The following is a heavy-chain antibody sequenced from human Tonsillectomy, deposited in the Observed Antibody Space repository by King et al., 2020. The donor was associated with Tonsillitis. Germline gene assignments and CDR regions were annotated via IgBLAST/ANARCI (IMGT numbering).Heavy chain of an antibody. Sequence: VQLVESGGGVVQPGRSLRLSCAASGFTFSNFCMHWVRQAPDKGLEWVSAMSYDGGKKYYTDSVRGRFTISGENSKNTLYLQMNSLRPEDTAVYYCAKDHTACTSTSCFSGYYGMDVWGQGTTVTVSS. CDR3: AKDHTACTSTSCFSGYYGMDV. D-gene: IGHD2-2*01. J-gene: IGHJ6*02. V-gene: IGHV3-30*18. CDR2: MSYDGGKK. CDR1: GFTFSNFC.